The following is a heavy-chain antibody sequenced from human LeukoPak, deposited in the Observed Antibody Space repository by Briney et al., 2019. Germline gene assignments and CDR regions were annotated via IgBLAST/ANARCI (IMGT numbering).Heavy chain of an antibody. Sequence: GGSLRLSCAASGFTFSSYAMHWVRQAPGKGLEWVAVISYDGSNKYYADSVKGRFTISRDNSKNTLYLQMNSLRAEDTAVYYCAKGRYYGSGSGDAFDIWGQGTMVTVSP. CDR2: ISYDGSNK. D-gene: IGHD3-10*01. CDR3: AKGRYYGSGSGDAFDI. V-gene: IGHV3-30-3*01. J-gene: IGHJ3*02. CDR1: GFTFSSYA.